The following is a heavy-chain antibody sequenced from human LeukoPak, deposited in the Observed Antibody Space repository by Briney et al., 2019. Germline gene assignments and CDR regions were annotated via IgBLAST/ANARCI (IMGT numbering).Heavy chain of an antibody. CDR3: AKVRGNYDFWRGFDY. V-gene: IGHV3-30*02. Sequence: GGSPRLSCTASGFTFNTYGMHWVRQAPGKGLKWVAFIRYDGSNKYYGDSVKGRFTISRDNSKNTLYLQMNSLRAEDTAVYYCAKVRGNYDFWRGFDYWGQGTLVTVSS. J-gene: IGHJ4*02. D-gene: IGHD3-3*01. CDR2: IRYDGSNK. CDR1: GFTFNTYG.